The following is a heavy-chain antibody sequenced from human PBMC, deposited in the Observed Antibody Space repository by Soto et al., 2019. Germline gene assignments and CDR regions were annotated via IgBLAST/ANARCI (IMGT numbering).Heavy chain of an antibody. D-gene: IGHD6-25*01. Sequence: QVQLVQSGAEVKKPESSVKVSCKAPGGTFSTYAISWVRQAPGQGLEWMGGIIPMIGTANNAQRFQDRVTITADETTNTVYMKLSSLRSEDTAVYFCASGIQLRLRRIINGYSGWGQGTLVTVCS. J-gene: IGHJ4*02. V-gene: IGHV1-69*12. CDR1: GGTFSTYA. CDR3: ASGIQLRLRRIINGYSG. CDR2: IIPMIGTA.